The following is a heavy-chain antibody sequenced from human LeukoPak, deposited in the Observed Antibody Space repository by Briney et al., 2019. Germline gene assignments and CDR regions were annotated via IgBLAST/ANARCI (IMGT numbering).Heavy chain of an antibody. J-gene: IGHJ6*02. Sequence: ASVKVSCKASGYTFTSYYMHWVRQAPGQGLEWMGIINPSGGSTSYAQKFQGRVTMTRDTSTSTVYIELSSLRSEDTAVYYCAVSLGYYGSGSYLPLDYYYYGMDVWGQGTTVTVSS. CDR3: AVSLGYYGSGSYLPLDYYYYGMDV. CDR2: INPSGGST. V-gene: IGHV1-46*01. D-gene: IGHD3-10*01. CDR1: GYTFTSYY.